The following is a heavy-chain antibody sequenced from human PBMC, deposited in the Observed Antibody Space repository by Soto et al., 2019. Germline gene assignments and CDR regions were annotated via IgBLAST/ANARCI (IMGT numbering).Heavy chain of an antibody. CDR3: AREGRYYDFWSGYRNTVFDY. J-gene: IGHJ4*02. CDR1: GFTFSSYG. Sequence: QVQLVESGGGVVQPGRSLRLSCAASGFTFSSYGMHWVRQATGKGLEWVAVIWYDGSNKYYADSVKGRFTISRDNSKKTLYLQINSLRAEDSAVYYCAREGRYYDFWSGYRNTVFDYWGQGTLVTVSS. CDR2: IWYDGSNK. V-gene: IGHV3-33*01. D-gene: IGHD3-3*01.